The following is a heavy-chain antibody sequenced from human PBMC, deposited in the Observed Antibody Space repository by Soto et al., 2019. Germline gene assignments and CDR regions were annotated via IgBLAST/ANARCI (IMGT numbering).Heavy chain of an antibody. V-gene: IGHV4-61*01. CDR1: GVSVSSGSFY. CDR2: GSYSGTT. CDR3: ARGATVTQYDY. Sequence: KPSETLSLTCTVSGVSVSSGSFYWAWIRQPPGKGLEWIGFGSYSGTTNYKPSLKSRVTISVDTSRSQISLKVSSLTAADTAVYYCARGATVTQYDYWGQGTLVTVPQ. J-gene: IGHJ4*02. D-gene: IGHD4-17*01.